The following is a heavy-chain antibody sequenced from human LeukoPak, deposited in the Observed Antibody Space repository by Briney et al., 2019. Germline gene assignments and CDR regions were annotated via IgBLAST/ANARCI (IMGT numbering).Heavy chain of an antibody. CDR1: GFTVSSNH. CDR3: AKTIGMAAHY. V-gene: IGHV3-53*01. CDR2: IYSGGST. J-gene: IGHJ4*02. Sequence: GGSLRLSCAASGFTVSSNHMSWVRQAPGKGLEWVSVIYSGGSTDYADSVKGRFTISRDNLKNTLYLQMNSLRAEDTAVYYCAKTIGMAAHYWGQGTLVTVSS. D-gene: IGHD5-24*01.